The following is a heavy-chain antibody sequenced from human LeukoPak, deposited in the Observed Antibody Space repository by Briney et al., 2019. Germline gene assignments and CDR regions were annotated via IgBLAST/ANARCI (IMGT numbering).Heavy chain of an antibody. D-gene: IGHD3-10*01. V-gene: IGHV3-23*01. Sequence: PGGSLRLSCAASGFTFSSYAMSWVRQAPGKGLEWVSAISGSGGSTYYADSVKGRFTISRDNSKNTLYLQMNSLRAEDTAVYYCAKHYYGSGSYYDAFDIWGQGTMVTASS. CDR3: AKHYYGSGSYYDAFDI. CDR1: GFTFSSYA. J-gene: IGHJ3*02. CDR2: ISGSGGST.